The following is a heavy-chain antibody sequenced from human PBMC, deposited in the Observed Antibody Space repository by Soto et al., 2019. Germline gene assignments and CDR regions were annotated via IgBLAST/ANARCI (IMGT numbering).Heavy chain of an antibody. CDR3: ARENIGVVIHDAFDL. J-gene: IGHJ3*01. CDR2: IYDSETT. D-gene: IGHD2-15*01. Sequence: QVQLQESGPGLVRPSQTLSLTCTVSGGSVSSGSYYWNWIRQHPGKGLGWRGYIYDSETTYYNPSLKSRRTISVDTSKNKFSLKVTSVTPADTAVYYCARENIGVVIHDAFDLWGQGTMVTVSS. V-gene: IGHV4-31*03. CDR1: GGSVSSGSYY.